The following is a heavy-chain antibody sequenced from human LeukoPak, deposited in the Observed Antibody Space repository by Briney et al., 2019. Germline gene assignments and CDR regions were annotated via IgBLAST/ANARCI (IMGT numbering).Heavy chain of an antibody. CDR2: IYYSGST. CDR3: ARVVWDYYDSGGYYYDY. Sequence: SETLSLTCTVSGGSISSYYWSWIRQPPGKGLEWIGYIYYSGSTNYNPSLKSRVTISVDTSKNQFSLKLSSVTAADTAVYYCARVVWDYYDSGGYYYDYWGQGTLVTVSS. CDR1: GGSISSYY. J-gene: IGHJ4*02. V-gene: IGHV4-59*01. D-gene: IGHD3-22*01.